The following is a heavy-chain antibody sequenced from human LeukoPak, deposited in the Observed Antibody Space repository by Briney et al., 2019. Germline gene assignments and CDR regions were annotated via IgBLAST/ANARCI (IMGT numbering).Heavy chain of an antibody. CDR2: ISDDRSNK. J-gene: IGHJ4*02. D-gene: IGHD3-3*01. V-gene: IGHV3-30*18. CDR3: AKSYYDFWSGYYQTFDY. Sequence: QSGGSLRLSCAASGFTFSSYDMHWVRQASGKGLEWVAVISDDRSNKYYADSVKGRFTISRDNSKNTLYLQMNSLRAEDTAVYYCAKSYYDFWSGYYQTFDYWGQGTLVTVSS. CDR1: GFTFSSYD.